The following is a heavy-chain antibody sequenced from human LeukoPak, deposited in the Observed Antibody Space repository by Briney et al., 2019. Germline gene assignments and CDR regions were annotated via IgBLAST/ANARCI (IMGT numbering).Heavy chain of an antibody. CDR1: GYTFTSYA. Sequence: ASVKVSCKASGYTFTSYAMHWVRQAPGQRLEWMGWINAGNGNTKYSQEFQGRVTITRDTSASTAYMELSSLRSEDMAVYYCARDSGWGNYRSVDYFDYWGQGTLVTVSS. J-gene: IGHJ4*02. D-gene: IGHD3-16*02. CDR2: INAGNGNT. CDR3: ARDSGWGNYRSVDYFDY. V-gene: IGHV1-3*03.